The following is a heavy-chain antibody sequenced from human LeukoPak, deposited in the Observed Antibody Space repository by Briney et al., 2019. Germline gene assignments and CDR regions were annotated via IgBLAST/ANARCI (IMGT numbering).Heavy chain of an antibody. D-gene: IGHD1-26*01. J-gene: IGHJ3*02. Sequence: SGGSLRLSCAASGFIFSTYGMSWVRQAPGKGLEWVSAISGSGGSTYYADSVKGRFTISRDNSKNTLYLQMNSLRAEDTAVYYCAKDLGPWELLPIKNAFDIWGQGTMVTVSS. CDR3: AKDLGPWELLPIKNAFDI. V-gene: IGHV3-23*01. CDR1: GFIFSTYG. CDR2: ISGSGGST.